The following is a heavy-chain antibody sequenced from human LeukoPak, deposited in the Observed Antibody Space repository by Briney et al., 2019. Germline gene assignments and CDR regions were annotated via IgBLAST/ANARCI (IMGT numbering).Heavy chain of an antibody. V-gene: IGHV4-30-4*01. CDR2: IYYSGST. Sequence: SQTLSLTCTVSGGSISSGDYYWSWIRQPPGKGLEWIGYIYYSGSTYYNPSLKSRVTMSVDTSKNQFSLKLSSVTAADTAVYYCARDHIVVVPAAIGDYYYGMDVWGQGTTVTVSS. J-gene: IGHJ6*02. CDR1: GGSISSGDYY. D-gene: IGHD2-2*02. CDR3: ARDHIVVVPAAIGDYYYGMDV.